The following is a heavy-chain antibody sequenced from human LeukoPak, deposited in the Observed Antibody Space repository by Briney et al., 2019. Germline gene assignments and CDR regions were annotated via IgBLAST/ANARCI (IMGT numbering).Heavy chain of an antibody. CDR2: INHSGST. J-gene: IGHJ4*02. D-gene: IGHD1-26*01. Sequence: SETLSLTCAVSGGSFSGYYWSWIRQPPGKGLEWIGEINHSGSTNYNPSLKSRVTISVDTSKNQFSLKLSSVTAADTAVYCCARGVSSVGATREDYFDYWGQGTLVSVSS. V-gene: IGHV4-34*01. CDR1: GGSFSGYY. CDR3: ARGVSSVGATREDYFDY.